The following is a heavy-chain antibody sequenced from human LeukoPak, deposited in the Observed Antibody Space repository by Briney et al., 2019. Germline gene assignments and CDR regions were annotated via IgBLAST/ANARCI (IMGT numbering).Heavy chain of an antibody. CDR2: INSDGSST. D-gene: IGHD3-10*01. V-gene: IGHV3-74*01. J-gene: IGHJ4*02. Sequence: GGSLRLSCAASGFTFSSHWMHWVRQAPGKGLVWVSRINSDGSSTSCVDSVKGRFTISRDNAKNTLYLQMNSLRAEDTAVYYCASAFGEPLYYFGSWGQGTLVTVSS. CDR1: GFTFSSHW. CDR3: ASAFGEPLYYFGS.